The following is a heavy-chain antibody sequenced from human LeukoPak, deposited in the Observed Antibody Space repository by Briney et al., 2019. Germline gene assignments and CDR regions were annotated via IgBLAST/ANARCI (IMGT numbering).Heavy chain of an antibody. Sequence: PSETLSLTCTVSGGSISSYYWSWIRQPPGKGLEWIGYIYYSGSTNYNPSLKSRVTISVDTSKNQFSLKLSSVTAADTAVYYCARARYSSGPDYWGQGTLVTVSS. CDR1: GGSISSYY. J-gene: IGHJ4*02. V-gene: IGHV4-59*01. D-gene: IGHD6-19*01. CDR2: IYYSGST. CDR3: ARARYSSGPDY.